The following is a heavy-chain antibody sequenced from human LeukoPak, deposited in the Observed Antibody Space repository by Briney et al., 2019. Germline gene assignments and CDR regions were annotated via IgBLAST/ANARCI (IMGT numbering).Heavy chain of an antibody. CDR1: GYTFTDYY. D-gene: IGHD1-1*01. Sequence: ASVKVSCKASGYTFTDYYMHWVRQAPGQGLEWMGIINPSGGGTRYAQRFQGRVTMTRDTSTSTVYMEVSSLRSEDTAVYYCARDGARIQLCWFDYWGQGTLVTVSS. V-gene: IGHV1-46*01. CDR2: INPSGGGT. J-gene: IGHJ4*02. CDR3: ARDGARIQLCWFDY.